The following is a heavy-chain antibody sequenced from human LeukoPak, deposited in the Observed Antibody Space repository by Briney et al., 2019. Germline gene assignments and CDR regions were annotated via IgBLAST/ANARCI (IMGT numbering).Heavy chain of an antibody. V-gene: IGHV1-58*02. CDR2: IVVGSGDT. J-gene: IGHJ3*02. D-gene: IGHD5-12*01. CDR3: AAENEVATKGINAFDI. Sequence: GTSVKVSCKASGFTFSRSAIQWVRQARGQRLEWTGWIVVGSGDTNYAQKFQERVTITRDMSTSTAFMELSSLRSEDTAVYYCAAENEVATKGINAFDIWGQGTMVTVSS. CDR1: GFTFSRSA.